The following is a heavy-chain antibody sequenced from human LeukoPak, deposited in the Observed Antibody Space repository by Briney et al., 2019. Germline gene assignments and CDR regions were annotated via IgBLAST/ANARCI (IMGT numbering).Heavy chain of an antibody. CDR3: ARDKGCGGDCYYFDY. Sequence: GGSLRLSCAASGFTFDVYGMSWVRQGPGKGLEWVSGINGNGASTGYIDSVKGRFTISRDNAKNSLYLRMDNLRAEDTALYYCARDKGCGGDCYYFDYWGQGALVTVSS. J-gene: IGHJ4*02. D-gene: IGHD2-21*01. CDR2: INGNGAST. CDR1: GFTFDVYG. V-gene: IGHV3-20*04.